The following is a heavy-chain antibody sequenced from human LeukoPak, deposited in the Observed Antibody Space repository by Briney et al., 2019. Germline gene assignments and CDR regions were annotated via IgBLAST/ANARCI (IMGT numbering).Heavy chain of an antibody. V-gene: IGHV3-7*03. D-gene: IGHD2/OR15-2a*01. CDR1: AFTFTNYW. Sequence: GGSLRLSCAASAFTFTNYWMTWVRQAPGKGLEWVANINQDGSEKYYVDSVKGRFTIPRDNAKNSLYLQMNSLRAEDTAVYYCARDGLTTGFDALDYWGQGTLVTVSS. CDR3: ARDGLTTGFDALDY. J-gene: IGHJ4*02. CDR2: INQDGSEK.